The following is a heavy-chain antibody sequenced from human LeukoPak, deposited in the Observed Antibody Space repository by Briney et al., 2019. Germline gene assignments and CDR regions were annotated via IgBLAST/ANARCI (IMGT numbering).Heavy chain of an antibody. D-gene: IGHD3-10*01. J-gene: IGHJ6*03. Sequence: PGGSLRLSCAASGFTFSSCSMHWVRQATGKGLVWVSRINSDGSSISYADSVKGRFTISRDNAKNSLCLQMNSLRAEDTAVYYCARGKTGSYYSRSYYMDVWGKGTTVTISS. CDR3: ARGKTGSYYSRSYYMDV. V-gene: IGHV3-74*01. CDR1: GFTFSSCS. CDR2: INSDGSSI.